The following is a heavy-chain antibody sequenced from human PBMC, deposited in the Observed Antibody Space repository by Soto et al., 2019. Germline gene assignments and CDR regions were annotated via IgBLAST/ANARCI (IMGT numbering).Heavy chain of an antibody. J-gene: IGHJ4*02. CDR2: ITSSGGTI. Sequence: GGSLRLSCAASGFTFSDYYMSWIRQPPGKGLEWISYITSSGGTIYYADSVKGRFTISRDNSKNTLYLQMNSLRAEDTAVYYCARDQTAYSSSAGDYWGQGTLVTVSS. CDR3: ARDQTAYSSSAGDY. V-gene: IGHV3-11*04. CDR1: GFTFSDYY. D-gene: IGHD6-6*01.